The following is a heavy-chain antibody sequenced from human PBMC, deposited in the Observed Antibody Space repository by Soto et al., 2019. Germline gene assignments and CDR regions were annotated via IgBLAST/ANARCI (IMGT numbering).Heavy chain of an antibody. V-gene: IGHV4-34*01. CDR2: IDHSGST. Sequence: QVQLQQWGAGLLKPSATLSLTCAVYGGSFTGVYWSWIRQPPGKGLEWIAEIDHSGSTKYNPSLKSRVTMSVDTSKSQFSLRLSSVTAADTSVYYCARGVLIGYCASASCYPRFDPWGQGTRVTVSS. J-gene: IGHJ5*02. CDR1: GGSFTGVY. D-gene: IGHD2-2*01. CDR3: ARGVLIGYCASASCYPRFDP.